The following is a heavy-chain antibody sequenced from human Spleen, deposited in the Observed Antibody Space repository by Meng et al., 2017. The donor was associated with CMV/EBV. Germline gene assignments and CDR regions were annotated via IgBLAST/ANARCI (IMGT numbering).Heavy chain of an antibody. D-gene: IGHD3-22*01. CDR2: IFYYGSS. J-gene: IGHJ4*02. V-gene: IGHV4-61*08. CDR1: GGSVSSRDYY. CDR3: ARARYYYDGSGRDYFDS. Sequence: SETLSLTCTVSGGSVSSRDYYWSWIRQPPGKGLEWIGYIFYYGSSGYSPSLKSRVSMSVDTSKNQFSLKVSSVTAADTAVYYCARARYYYDGSGRDYFDSWGQGALVTVSS.